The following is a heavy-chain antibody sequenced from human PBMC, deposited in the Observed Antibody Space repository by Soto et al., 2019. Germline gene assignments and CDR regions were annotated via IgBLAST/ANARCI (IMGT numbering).Heavy chain of an antibody. CDR1: GFSLTNSAMR. V-gene: IGHV2-70*04. Sequence: ESGPTLVNPTETLRLTCAFSGFSLTNSAMRVTWIRQPPGKALEWLARIDYDNDRFYSSSLKTRLTISKDTSKDQVVLTMTNMDPVDTATYYCARISPNGTLDYWGQGILVTVSS. J-gene: IGHJ4*02. CDR2: IDYDNDR. CDR3: ARISPNGTLDY. D-gene: IGHD1-1*01.